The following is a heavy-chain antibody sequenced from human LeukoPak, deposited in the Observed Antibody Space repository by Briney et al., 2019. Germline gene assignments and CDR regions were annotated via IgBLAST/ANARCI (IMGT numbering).Heavy chain of an antibody. J-gene: IGHJ3*02. CDR2: IYYSGST. D-gene: IGHD3-22*01. CDR1: GGSIINYY. Sequence: PSETLSLTCTVSGGSIINYYWSWIRQPPGKGLEWIGYIYYSGSTSYNPSLKSRVTISVDTSKNQFSLNLSSVTAADTAVYYCARESYYDSSFSFDIWGQGTMVTVSS. CDR3: ARESYYDSSFSFDI. V-gene: IGHV4-59*01.